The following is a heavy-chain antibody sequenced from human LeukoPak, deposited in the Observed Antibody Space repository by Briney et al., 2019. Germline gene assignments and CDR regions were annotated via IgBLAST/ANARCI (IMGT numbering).Heavy chain of an antibody. D-gene: IGHD6-19*01. Sequence: ASVKVSCKASGYTLTGYYIHWLRQAPGQGLEWMGWINPNSGGTNYAQKFQGRVTMTRDTSITTAYMELSRLRSDDTAVCYCARTESFSSGPFDYWGQGTLVTVSS. CDR1: GYTLTGYY. CDR2: INPNSGGT. J-gene: IGHJ4*02. CDR3: ARTESFSSGPFDY. V-gene: IGHV1-2*02.